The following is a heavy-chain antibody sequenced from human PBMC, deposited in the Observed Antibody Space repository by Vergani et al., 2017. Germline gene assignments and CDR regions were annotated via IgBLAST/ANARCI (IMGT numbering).Heavy chain of an antibody. V-gene: IGHV1-69-2*01. Sequence: VQLVQSGAEVKKPGASVKVSCKASGGTFSSYAISWVRQAPGQGLEWMGLVDPEDGETIYAEKFQGRVTITADTSTDTAYMELSSLRSEDTAVYYCATDSPYCSGGSCQRGIHYWGQGTLVTVSS. D-gene: IGHD2-15*01. CDR1: GGTFSSYA. J-gene: IGHJ4*02. CDR3: ATDSPYCSGGSCQRGIHY. CDR2: VDPEDGET.